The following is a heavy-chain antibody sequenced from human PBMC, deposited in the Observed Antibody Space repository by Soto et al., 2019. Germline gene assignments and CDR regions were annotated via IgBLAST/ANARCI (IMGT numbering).Heavy chain of an antibody. Sequence: GGSLRLSCAASGFTFSNFWMSWVRQAPGKGLEWVANIRQDGSDKYYVDSVKGRFTISRDNSKNSLYLQMNSLRAEDTAVYYCASPQQWLGQRGDFDYWGQGTLVTVSS. CDR3: ASPQQWLGQRGDFDY. CDR2: IRQDGSDK. D-gene: IGHD6-19*01. J-gene: IGHJ4*02. CDR1: GFTFSNFW. V-gene: IGHV3-7*05.